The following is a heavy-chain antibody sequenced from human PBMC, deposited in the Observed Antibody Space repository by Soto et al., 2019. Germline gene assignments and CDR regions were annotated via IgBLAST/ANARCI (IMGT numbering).Heavy chain of an antibody. Sequence: SETLSLTCAVSGGSISSSNWWSWVRQPPGKGLEWIGEIYHSGSTNYNPSLKSRVTISVDTSKNQFSLKLSSVTAADTAVYYCARVYPPYGSGRSGASYYYYGMDVWGQGTTVT. CDR1: GGSISSSNW. V-gene: IGHV4-4*02. CDR2: IYHSGST. CDR3: ARVYPPYGSGRSGASYYYYGMDV. J-gene: IGHJ6*02. D-gene: IGHD3-10*01.